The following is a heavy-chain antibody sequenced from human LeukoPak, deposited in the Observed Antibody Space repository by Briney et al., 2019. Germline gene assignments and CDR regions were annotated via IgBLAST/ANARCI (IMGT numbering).Heavy chain of an antibody. D-gene: IGHD3-9*01. V-gene: IGHV4-59*01. CDR2: IYYLAST. CDR3: ARGLGAVLRYFDWLDPFWDY. Sequence: SETLSLTCTVSGGSISTYYWSWIRQPPGKGLEWIGYIYYLASTNYNPSLKSRVTISVDTSKNQFSLKLNSVTAADTAVYYCARGLGAVLRYFDWLDPFWDYWGQGTLVTVSS. CDR1: GGSISTYY. J-gene: IGHJ4*02.